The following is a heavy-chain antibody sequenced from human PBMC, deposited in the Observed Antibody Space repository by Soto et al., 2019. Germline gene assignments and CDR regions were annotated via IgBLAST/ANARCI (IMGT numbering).Heavy chain of an antibody. CDR2: ISAYNDNT. CDR3: ARVRDYYDSSGYYVDY. V-gene: IGHV1-18*01. CDR1: GYTFTSYG. J-gene: IGHJ4*02. Sequence: ASVKVSCKASGYTFTSYGISWVRQAPGQGLEWMGWISAYNDNTNYAQKLQGRVTMTTDTSTSTAYMELRSLRSDDTAVYSCARVRDYYDSSGYYVDYWGQGTLVTVSS. D-gene: IGHD3-22*01.